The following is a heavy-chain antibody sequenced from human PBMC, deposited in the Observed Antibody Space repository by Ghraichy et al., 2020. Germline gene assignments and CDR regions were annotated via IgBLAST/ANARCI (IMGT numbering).Heavy chain of an antibody. Sequence: SETLSLTCTVSGGSISSYYWSWIRQPPGKGLEWIGYIYSSGATNYNPSLKSRVTISVDTSKNQFSLKLSSVTAAATAFYYCARDASFSGSSVDAFDIWGQGTMGTVSS. CDR3: ARDASFSGSSVDAFDI. V-gene: IGHV4-59*01. CDR1: GGSISSYY. CDR2: IYSSGAT. D-gene: IGHD1-26*01. J-gene: IGHJ3*02.